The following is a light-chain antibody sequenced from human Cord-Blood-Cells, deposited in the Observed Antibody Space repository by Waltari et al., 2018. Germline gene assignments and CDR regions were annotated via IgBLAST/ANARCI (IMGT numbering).Light chain of an antibody. J-gene: IGKJ5*01. V-gene: IGKV1-33*01. CDR3: QQYDNLPIT. Sequence: DIQMPQSPSSLSASVGDRVTITCQASQDISNYLNWYQQKPGKAPKLLIYDESNLETGVPSRFSGSGSGTDFTVTISSLQPEDIATYYCQQYDNLPITFGQGTRLEIK. CDR2: DES. CDR1: QDISNY.